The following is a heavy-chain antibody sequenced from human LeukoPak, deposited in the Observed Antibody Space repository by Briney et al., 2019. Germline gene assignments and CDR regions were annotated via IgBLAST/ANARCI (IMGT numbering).Heavy chain of an antibody. CDR1: GFTFSSYG. Sequence: GGSLRLSCAASGFTFSSYGMHWVRQAPGKGLEWVSGISWNSGSIGYADSVKGRFTISRDNSKNTLYLQMNSLRAEDTAVYYCAKDTQQWLVPGFDYWGQGTLVTVSS. CDR2: ISWNSGSI. J-gene: IGHJ4*02. D-gene: IGHD6-19*01. V-gene: IGHV3-9*01. CDR3: AKDTQQWLVPGFDY.